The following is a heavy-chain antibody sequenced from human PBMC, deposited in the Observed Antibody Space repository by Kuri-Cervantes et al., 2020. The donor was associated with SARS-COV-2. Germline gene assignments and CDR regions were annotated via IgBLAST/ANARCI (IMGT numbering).Heavy chain of an antibody. CDR2: ISSSSSYI. CDR3: ARDNYYGSGSYYLNYYYYYGMDV. Sequence: GGSLRLSCAASGLTLSSYSMNWVRQAPGKGLEWVSSISSSSSYIYYADSVKGRFTISRDDAKNSLYLQMNSLRAEDTAVYDCARDNYYGSGSYYLNYYYYYGMDVWGQGTTVTVSS. CDR1: GLTLSSYS. D-gene: IGHD3-10*01. V-gene: IGHV3-21*01. J-gene: IGHJ6*02.